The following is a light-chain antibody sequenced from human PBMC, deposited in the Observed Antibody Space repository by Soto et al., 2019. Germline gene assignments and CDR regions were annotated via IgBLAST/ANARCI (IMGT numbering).Light chain of an antibody. CDR2: DAS. J-gene: IGKJ4*02. V-gene: IGKV3-11*01. Sequence: EIVLTQSQATLSLSPGERATLSCRASQSVSSYLAWYQQKPGQAPRLLIYDASNRATGIPARFSGSGSGTDFTLTISSLEPEDFALYDCQQRSNWPPVTFGGGTKVEIK. CDR1: QSVSSY. CDR3: QQRSNWPPVT.